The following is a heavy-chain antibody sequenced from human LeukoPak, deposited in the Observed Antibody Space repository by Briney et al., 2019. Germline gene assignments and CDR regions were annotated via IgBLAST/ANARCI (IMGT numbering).Heavy chain of an antibody. CDR2: MNEYSTTI. V-gene: IGHV3-74*01. J-gene: IGHJ4*02. D-gene: IGHD2-21*01. Sequence: PGGSLRLSCAAYGFPFNSFWMHWVRQAPGKGLVWVSDMNEYSTTIRYADSVKGRFTISRDNAKSILYLQMNSLRAEDTAVYYCARDRFVVSFDYWGQGTLVTVSS. CDR3: ARDRFVVSFDY. CDR1: GFPFNSFW.